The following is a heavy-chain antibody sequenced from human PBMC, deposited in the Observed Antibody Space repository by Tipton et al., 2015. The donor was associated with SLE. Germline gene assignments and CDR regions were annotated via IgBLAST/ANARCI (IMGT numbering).Heavy chain of an antibody. D-gene: IGHD5-12*01. J-gene: IGHJ3*02. CDR3: VRDVDIVATMGHSRAFDI. CDR1: GGSISSYY. Sequence: TLSLTCTVSGGSISSYYWSWIRQPAGKGLEWIGRIYTSGSTNYNPSPKSRVTMSVDTSKNQFSLKLSSVTAADTAVYYCVRDVDIVATMGHSRAFDIWGQGTMVTVSS. V-gene: IGHV4-4*07. CDR2: IYTSGST.